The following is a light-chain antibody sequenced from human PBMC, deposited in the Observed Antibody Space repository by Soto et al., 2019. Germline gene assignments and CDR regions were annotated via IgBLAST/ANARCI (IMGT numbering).Light chain of an antibody. V-gene: IGLV1-40*01. CDR3: QSYDNSLSGRI. CDR2: GNI. CDR1: SSNIGAGYH. Sequence: QAVVTQPPSVSGAPGQTVTISCTGSSSNIGAGYHVHWYQQLPGTAPELLIYGNINRPSGVPDRFSGSKSGTSVSLAITGLQPEDEADYYCQSYDNSLSGRIFGGGTKLTVL. J-gene: IGLJ2*01.